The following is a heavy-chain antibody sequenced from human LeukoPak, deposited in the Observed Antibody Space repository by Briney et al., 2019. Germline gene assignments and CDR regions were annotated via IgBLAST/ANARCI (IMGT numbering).Heavy chain of an antibody. D-gene: IGHD2-8*01. J-gene: IGHJ6*03. V-gene: IGHV1-2*02. CDR3: ARCRVCWQDYYYMDV. Sequence: ASVKVSCKASGYTFTGNYMHWVRQAPAQGLEWVGWINPNSGGTNYAQKFLGRVTMTRDMSISTAYLELSRLRSDDTAVYYCARCRVCWQDYYYMDVWGKGTTVTVSS. CDR2: INPNSGGT. CDR1: GYTFTGNY.